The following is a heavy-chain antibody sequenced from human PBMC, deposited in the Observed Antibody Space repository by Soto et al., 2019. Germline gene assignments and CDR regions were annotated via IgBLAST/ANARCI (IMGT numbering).Heavy chain of an antibody. Sequence: GGSLRLSCAASGFTFSSYAMSWVRQAPGKGLEWVSAISGSGGSTYYADSVKGRFTISRDNSKNKLYLQMNSLRAEDTAVYYCATTGRFGNAYYYYGMDVWGQGTTVTVSS. V-gene: IGHV3-23*01. CDR1: GFTFSSYA. D-gene: IGHD3-10*01. CDR2: ISGSGGST. CDR3: ATTGRFGNAYYYYGMDV. J-gene: IGHJ6*02.